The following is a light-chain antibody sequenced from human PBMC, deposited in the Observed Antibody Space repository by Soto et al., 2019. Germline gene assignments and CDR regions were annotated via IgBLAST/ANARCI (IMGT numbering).Light chain of an antibody. CDR3: QQYNTYPWT. V-gene: IGKV1-5*03. CDR1: QSINNR. Sequence: DIQMTQSPSTLSASVGDRVTITCRASQSINNRLVWYQQKPGIAPILLIYKASSLQSGVPSRFSGSGSGKEVNFTISSLQPADFATYYCQQYNTYPWTFGHGTKVEI. J-gene: IGKJ1*01. CDR2: KAS.